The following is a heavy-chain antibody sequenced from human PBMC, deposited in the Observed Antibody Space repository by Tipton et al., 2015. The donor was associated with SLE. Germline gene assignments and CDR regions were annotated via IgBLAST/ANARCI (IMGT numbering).Heavy chain of an antibody. Sequence: TLSLTCTVSGGSIRRHNSTWDWIRQPPGKGLEWIGSIYYTGRTYYNPSLESRVAISVDTSKNQFSLKLSSVTAADTAVYYCARTAGRSVKLWYFDLWGRGTLVTVSS. V-gene: IGHV4-39*07. CDR1: GGSIRRHNST. D-gene: IGHD5-18*01. J-gene: IGHJ2*01. CDR2: IYYTGRT. CDR3: ARTAGRSVKLWYFDL.